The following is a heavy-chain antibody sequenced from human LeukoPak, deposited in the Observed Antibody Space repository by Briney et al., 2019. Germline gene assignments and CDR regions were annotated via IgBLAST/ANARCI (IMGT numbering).Heavy chain of an antibody. CDR1: GFTFNIYE. D-gene: IGHD1-7*01. CDR3: AREGELRN. V-gene: IGHV3-48*03. J-gene: IGHJ4*02. Sequence: GGSLRLSCAASGFTFNIYEMNWVRQAPGKGLEWISYINYSGNTIYYADSVKGRFTISRDNAKNSLYLQMSSLRAEDTAVYYGAREGELRNWGEGTLVSVSS. CDR2: INYSGNTI.